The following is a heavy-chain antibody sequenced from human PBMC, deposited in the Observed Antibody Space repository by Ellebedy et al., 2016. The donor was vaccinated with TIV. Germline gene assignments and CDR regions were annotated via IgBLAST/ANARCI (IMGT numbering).Heavy chain of an antibody. D-gene: IGHD3-22*01. Sequence: SETLSLXCAVYGGSFSGYYWSWIRQPPGKGLEWIGEINHSGSTNYNPSLKSRVTISVDTSKNQFSLKLSSVTAADTAIYYCARTLRYYDSSAPFDYWGQGTLVTVSS. V-gene: IGHV4-34*01. J-gene: IGHJ4*02. CDR2: INHSGST. CDR1: GGSFSGYY. CDR3: ARTLRYYDSSAPFDY.